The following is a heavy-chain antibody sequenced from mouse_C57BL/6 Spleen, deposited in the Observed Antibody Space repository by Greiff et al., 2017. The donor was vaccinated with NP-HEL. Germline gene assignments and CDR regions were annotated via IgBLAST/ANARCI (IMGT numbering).Heavy chain of an antibody. J-gene: IGHJ4*01. CDR1: GYTFTSYW. CDR3: ARSPYVTTVVVNYAMDY. D-gene: IGHD1-1*01. Sequence: QVQLQQPGAELVKPGASVKLSCKASGYTFTSYWMHWVKQRPGQGLEWIGMIHPNSGSTNYNEKFKSKATLTVDKSSSTAYMQLSSLTSEDSAVYYCARSPYVTTVVVNYAMDYWGQGTSVTVSS. V-gene: IGHV1-64*01. CDR2: IHPNSGST.